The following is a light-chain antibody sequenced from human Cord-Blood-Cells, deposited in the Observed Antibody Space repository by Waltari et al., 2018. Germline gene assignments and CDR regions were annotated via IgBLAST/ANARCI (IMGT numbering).Light chain of an antibody. J-gene: IGKJ1*01. Sequence: MLLTQPPRTLSLSPAEWATLSCRASQSVSSSYLAWYQQKPGQAPRLLIYGASSRATGIPDRFSGSGSGTDFTLTISRLEPEDFAVYYCQQYGSSPRTFGQGTKVEIK. CDR3: QQYGSSPRT. CDR1: QSVSSSY. CDR2: GAS. V-gene: IGKV3-20*01.